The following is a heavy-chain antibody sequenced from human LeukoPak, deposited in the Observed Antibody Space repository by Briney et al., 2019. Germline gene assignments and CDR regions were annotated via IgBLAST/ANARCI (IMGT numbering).Heavy chain of an antibody. J-gene: IGHJ4*02. CDR3: ARVGYYDSSGPHY. V-gene: IGHV1-69*13. CDR2: IIPIFGTA. D-gene: IGHD3-22*01. CDR1: GGTFGSYA. Sequence: SVKVSCTASGGTFGSYAISWVRQAPGQGLEWMGGIIPIFGTANYAQKFQGRVTITADESTSTAYMELSSLRSEDTAVYYCARVGYYDSSGPHYWGQGTLVTVSS.